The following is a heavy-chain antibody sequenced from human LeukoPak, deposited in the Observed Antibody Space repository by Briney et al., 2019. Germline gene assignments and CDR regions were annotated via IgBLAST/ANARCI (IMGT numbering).Heavy chain of an antibody. CDR1: GFTFDDYA. J-gene: IGHJ5*02. V-gene: IGHV3-9*01. CDR3: AQGRLRDYYDTSGYYR. D-gene: IGHD3-22*01. CDR2: ISWNSGTI. Sequence: GGSLRLSCATSGFTFDDYAMYWVRQAPGKGLEWVSGISWNSGTIAYADSVKGRFTISRDNAKNSLSLQMNSLRPEDTAFYYCAQGRLRDYYDTSGYYRWGQGTLVTVSS.